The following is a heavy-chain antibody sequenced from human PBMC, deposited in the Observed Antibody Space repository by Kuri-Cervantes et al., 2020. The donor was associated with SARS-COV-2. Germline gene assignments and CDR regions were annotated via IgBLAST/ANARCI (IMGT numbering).Heavy chain of an antibody. J-gene: IGHJ4*02. CDR2: IIPIFGTA. CDR3: AREGSCSSTSCPSDY. V-gene: IGHV1-69*06. Sequence: SVKVSCKASGGTFSSYAISWVRQAPGQGLEWMRGIIPIFGTANYAQKFQGRVTITADKSTSTAYMELSSLRSEDTAVYYCAREGSCSSTSCPSDYWGQGTLVTVSS. D-gene: IGHD2-2*01. CDR1: GGTFSSYA.